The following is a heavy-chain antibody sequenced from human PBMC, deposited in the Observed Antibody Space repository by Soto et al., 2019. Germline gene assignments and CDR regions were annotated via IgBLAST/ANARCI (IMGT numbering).Heavy chain of an antibody. CDR2: IYYSGST. Sequence: PSETLSLTCTVSGGSISSTTYYWGWIRQPPGKGLEWIGNIYYSGSTYYNPSLKSRVTISVDTSKNQFSLKLNSVTAADTAVYFCARPKVPAYLVSPFDYWGQGTLVTVSS. V-gene: IGHV4-39*01. CDR3: ARPKVPAYLVSPFDY. J-gene: IGHJ4*02. CDR1: GGSISSTTYY. D-gene: IGHD2-2*01.